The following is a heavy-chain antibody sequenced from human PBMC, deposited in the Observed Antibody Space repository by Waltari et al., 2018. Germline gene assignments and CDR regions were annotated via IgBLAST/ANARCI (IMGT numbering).Heavy chain of an antibody. CDR2: IHGSGRT. CDR3: ARDRGRGLYLDS. V-gene: IGHV4-4*02. Sequence: QLQLQQSGPGLVKPSESLSLTCAVSGDSMNRNNWWNWVRQPPGKGLAWIGQIHGSGRTNYNPSLESRVTVSIDTSNNQFSLKVSYATAADTAVYYCARDRGRGLYLDSWGQGTLVTVSP. CDR1: GDSMNRNNW. J-gene: IGHJ4*02. D-gene: IGHD2-15*01.